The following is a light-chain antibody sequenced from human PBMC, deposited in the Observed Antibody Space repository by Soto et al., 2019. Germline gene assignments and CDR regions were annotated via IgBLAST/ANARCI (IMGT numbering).Light chain of an antibody. CDR3: SSYAGSSNV. Sequence: QSALTQPRSVSGSPGQSVTISCTGTSSDVGGYNYVSWYQQHPGKAPKLMIYDVTKRPLGVPDRLSGSKSGNTASLIISGLQAEDEADYYCSSYAGSSNVFGTGTKLTVL. J-gene: IGLJ1*01. CDR1: SSDVGGYNY. CDR2: DVT. V-gene: IGLV2-11*01.